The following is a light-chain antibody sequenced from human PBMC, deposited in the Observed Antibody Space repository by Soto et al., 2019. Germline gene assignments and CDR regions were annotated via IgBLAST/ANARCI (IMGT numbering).Light chain of an antibody. CDR3: SSYTTSNTRQIV. Sequence: QSALTQPASVSGYPGQSITISCTGTSSDVGGYNYVSWYQHHPGKAPKLIIYDVTNRPSGVSNPFSGSKSGNTASLTISGRQPDDEADYYCSSYTTSNTRQIVFGTGTKLTVL. CDR2: DVT. J-gene: IGLJ1*01. V-gene: IGLV2-14*03. CDR1: SSDVGGYNY.